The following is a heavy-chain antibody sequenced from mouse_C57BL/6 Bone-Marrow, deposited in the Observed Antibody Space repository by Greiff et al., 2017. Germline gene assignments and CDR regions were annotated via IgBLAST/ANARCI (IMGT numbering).Heavy chain of an antibody. J-gene: IGHJ1*03. V-gene: IGHV1-63*01. CDR3: ARSDRRGYFDV. CDR2: LYPGGGYT. CDR1: GYTFTNFW. Sequence: QVQLKESGAELVRPGTSVKMSCKASGYTFTNFWIGWAKQRPGHGLEWIGDLYPGGGYTNYNEKFKGKATLTADKSSSTAYMQFSSLTSEDSAIYYCARSDRRGYFDVWGTGTTVTVSS.